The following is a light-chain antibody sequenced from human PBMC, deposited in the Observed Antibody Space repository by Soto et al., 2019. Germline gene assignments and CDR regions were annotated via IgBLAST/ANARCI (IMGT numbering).Light chain of an antibody. CDR3: ISYTSSSPYV. V-gene: IGLV2-14*03. J-gene: IGLJ1*01. Sequence: QSALTQPASVSGSPGQSITISCTGTSSDVGGYNYVSWYQHHPGKAPKLIIFDVSNRPSGISNRFSGSKSGNMASLTISGLQAEDEADYYCISYTSSSPYVFGTGTKVTVL. CDR1: SSDVGGYNY. CDR2: DVS.